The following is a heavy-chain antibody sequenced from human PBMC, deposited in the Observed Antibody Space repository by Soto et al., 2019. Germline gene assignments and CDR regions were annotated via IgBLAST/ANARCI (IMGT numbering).Heavy chain of an antibody. J-gene: IGHJ5*02. V-gene: IGHV3-74*01. D-gene: IGHD5-12*01. CDR1: GFTFSSYW. CDR3: VGSNIVSA. Sequence: GGSLRLSCAASGFTFSSYWMHWVRQDPEKGLVWVSRINGDGISTSYADSVKGRFTISRDNAKNSLYLQMNSLRVEDTGLYYCVGSNIVSAWGQGTLVTVSS. CDR2: INGDGIST.